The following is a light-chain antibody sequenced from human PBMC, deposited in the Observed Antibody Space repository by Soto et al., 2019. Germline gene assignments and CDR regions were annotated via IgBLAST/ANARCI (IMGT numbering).Light chain of an antibody. CDR2: DAS. J-gene: IGKJ5*01. Sequence: DIQMTQSPSSLSASVGDRVTITCRASQSISSYLNWYQQKPGKAPKLLISDASSLESGVPSRFSGSGSGTEFTLTINSLQPEDFATYFCQQADSFPITFGQGTRLEIK. V-gene: IGKV1-39*01. CDR3: QQADSFPIT. CDR1: QSISSY.